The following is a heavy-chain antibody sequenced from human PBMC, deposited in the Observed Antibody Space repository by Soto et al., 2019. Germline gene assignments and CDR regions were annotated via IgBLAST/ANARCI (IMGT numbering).Heavy chain of an antibody. CDR3: ARVAIASGGVIAVTYALDV. D-gene: IGHD3-16*02. V-gene: IGHV3-33*01. CDR2: IWYDGSNK. Sequence: GGSLRLSCAASGFTFSSYGMHWVRQAPGKGLEWVAVIWYDGSNKYYADSVKGRFTISRDNSKNTLFLQMNSLRDEDTAVYYCARVAIASGGVIAVTYALDVWGQGTTVTVSS. CDR1: GFTFSSYG. J-gene: IGHJ6*02.